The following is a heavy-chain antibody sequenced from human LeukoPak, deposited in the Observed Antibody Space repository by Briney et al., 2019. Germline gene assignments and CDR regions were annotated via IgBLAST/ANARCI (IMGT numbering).Heavy chain of an antibody. D-gene: IGHD2-15*01. CDR2: IYYSGST. CDR1: GLTLSNVW. CDR3: ARGYCSGGSCYSARY. J-gene: IGHJ4*02. V-gene: IGHV4-59*01. Sequence: GSLRLSCAVSGLTLSNVWMNWIRQPPGKGLEWIGYIYYSGSTNYNPSLKSRVTISVDTSKNQFSLKLSSVTAADTAVYYCARGYCSGGSCYSARYWGQGTLVTVSS.